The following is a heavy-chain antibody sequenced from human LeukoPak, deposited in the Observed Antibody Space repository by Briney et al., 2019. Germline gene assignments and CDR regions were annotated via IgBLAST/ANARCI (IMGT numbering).Heavy chain of an antibody. Sequence: ASLKVSCKASGYTLSDHYMHWVRQDPGQGLEWTGWISPDTGDIYYAQKFQGRVTMTRDTSISTAYMELSRLRSDDTAIYYCVRDYHYDSGTYYKHVYWGQGTLVTVSS. CDR2: ISPDTGDI. CDR1: GYTLSDHY. J-gene: IGHJ4*02. CDR3: VRDYHYDSGTYYKHVY. D-gene: IGHD3-10*01. V-gene: IGHV1-2*02.